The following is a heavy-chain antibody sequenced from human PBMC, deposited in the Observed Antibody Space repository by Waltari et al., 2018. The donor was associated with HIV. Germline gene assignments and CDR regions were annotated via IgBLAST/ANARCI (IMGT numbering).Heavy chain of an antibody. D-gene: IGHD4-17*01. J-gene: IGHJ4*02. Sequence: QVQLVESGGGVVQPGKSLRLSCTASGFSFRSYGMHWVRQAPGKGLEWVAVIWYDGSKKDYVDSVKGRFTISRDNSKKIVFLHMNSLRVEDTGVYYCARDRQHRNADYGDLANWGQGTLVSVSS. CDR2: IWYDGSKK. CDR3: ARDRQHRNADYGDLAN. CDR1: GFSFRSYG. V-gene: IGHV3-33*01.